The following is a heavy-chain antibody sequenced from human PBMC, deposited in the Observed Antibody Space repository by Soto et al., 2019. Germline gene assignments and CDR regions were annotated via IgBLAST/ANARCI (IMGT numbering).Heavy chain of an antibody. D-gene: IGHD1-26*01. Sequence: PSQTLSLTCAISGDSVSNNRATWNWIRQSPSGGLEWLGRTYYRSKWISDYAMSVKSRISINPDTSKNLISLHLNSVTPEDTAVYYGATDPPDSNSGFDFWCQGTPVTAPS. CDR1: GDSVSNNRAT. CDR2: TYYRSKWIS. CDR3: ATDPPDSNSGFDF. V-gene: IGHV6-1*01. J-gene: IGHJ4*02.